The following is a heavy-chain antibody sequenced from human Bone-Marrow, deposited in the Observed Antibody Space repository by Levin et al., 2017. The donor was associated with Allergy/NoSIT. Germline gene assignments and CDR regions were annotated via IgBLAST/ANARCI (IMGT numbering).Heavy chain of an antibody. V-gene: IGHV3-7*01. CDR3: AREKNWNDGTYYYYYGMDV. Sequence: LSLTCAASGFTFSSYWMSWVRQAPGKGLEWVANIKQDGSEKYYVDSVKGRFTISRDNAKNSLYLQMNSLRAEDTAVYYCAREKNWNDGTYYYYYGMDVWGQGTTVTVSS. CDR1: GFTFSSYW. J-gene: IGHJ6*02. D-gene: IGHD1-1*01. CDR2: IKQDGSEK.